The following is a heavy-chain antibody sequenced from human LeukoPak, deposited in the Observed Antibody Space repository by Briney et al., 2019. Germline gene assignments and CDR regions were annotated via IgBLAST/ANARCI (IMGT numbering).Heavy chain of an antibody. D-gene: IGHD6-19*01. CDR2: INPNSGGT. V-gene: IGHV1-2*06. Sequence: GASVEVSCKASGYTFTGYYMHWVRQAPGQGLEWMGRINPNSGGTNYAQKFQGRVTMTRDTSISTAYMELSRLRSDDTAVYYCARHSLAQWLAPPLDYWGQRTLVTVSS. J-gene: IGHJ4*02. CDR3: ARHSLAQWLAPPLDY. CDR1: GYTFTGYY.